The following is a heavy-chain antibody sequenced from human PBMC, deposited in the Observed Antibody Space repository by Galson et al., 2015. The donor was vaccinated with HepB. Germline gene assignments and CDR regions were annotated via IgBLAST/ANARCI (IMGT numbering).Heavy chain of an antibody. D-gene: IGHD4/OR15-4a*01. CDR2: ISAYGGNT. Sequence: SVKISCKASGYTFTINGISWVRQTPRQGLEWLGWISAYGGNTKYAQKYQGRITLTRDTSTSTAYMELRSLRSDDTAVYYCARDRDYRFDYWGQGTLVTVPS. J-gene: IGHJ4*02. CDR3: ARDRDYRFDY. V-gene: IGHV1-18*04. CDR1: GYTFTING.